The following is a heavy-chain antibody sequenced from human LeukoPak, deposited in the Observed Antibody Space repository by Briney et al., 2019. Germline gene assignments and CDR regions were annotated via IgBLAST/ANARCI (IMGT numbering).Heavy chain of an antibody. Sequence: ASVKVSCKASGYTFTSYYMHWVRQAPGQGLEWMGIINPSGGSTSYAQKFQGRVTMTRDMSTSTVYMELSSLTSEDTAVYYCARVSCTNGVCYDYFDYWGQGTLVTVSS. CDR3: ARVSCTNGVCYDYFDY. D-gene: IGHD2-8*01. CDR1: GYTFTSYY. J-gene: IGHJ4*02. V-gene: IGHV1-46*01. CDR2: INPSGGST.